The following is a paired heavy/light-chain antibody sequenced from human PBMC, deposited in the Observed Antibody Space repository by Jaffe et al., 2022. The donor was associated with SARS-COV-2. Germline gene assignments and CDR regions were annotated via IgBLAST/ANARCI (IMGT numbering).Heavy chain of an antibody. Sequence: QVQLQESGPGLVKPSETLSLTCTVSGYSISNGYYWGWIRQPPGKGPEWIGTIYHSGSGYYNLSLRSRVTISVDTSKNQFSLKLSSVTAADTAVYYCARAEWVVAATNFDYWGQGTLVTVSS. CDR2: IYHSGSG. D-gene: IGHD2-15*01. CDR3: ARAEWVVAATNFDY. J-gene: IGHJ4*02. CDR1: GYSISNGYY. V-gene: IGHV4-38-2*02.
Light chain of an antibody. Sequence: QSVLTQPPSASGTPGQRVTISCSGSSSNIGSNYVYWYQQLPGTAPKLLIYRNNQRPSGVPDRFSGSRSGTSASLAISGLRSEDEADYYCAAWDDSLSGPVFGGGTKLTVL. CDR3: AAWDDSLSGPV. CDR2: RNN. V-gene: IGLV1-47*01. CDR1: SSNIGSNY. J-gene: IGLJ3*02.